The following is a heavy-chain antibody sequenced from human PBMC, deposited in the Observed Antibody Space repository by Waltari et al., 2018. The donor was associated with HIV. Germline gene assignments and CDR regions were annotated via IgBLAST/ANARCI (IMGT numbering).Heavy chain of an antibody. CDR1: GFNFKGSA. V-gene: IGHV3-73*01. D-gene: IGHD6-13*01. CDR2: IRSKLDSFAT. CDR3: TRWTAAAGTAFDY. J-gene: IGHJ4*02. Sequence: EVQLVESGGALVQPGGSLKLSCEASGFNFKGSAIHWVRQASGKGLEWVGRIRSKLDSFATAYGASMKGRFTISRDDSKNTAYLQMNSLKTEDTALYYCTRWTAAAGTAFDYWGLGTLVTVSS.